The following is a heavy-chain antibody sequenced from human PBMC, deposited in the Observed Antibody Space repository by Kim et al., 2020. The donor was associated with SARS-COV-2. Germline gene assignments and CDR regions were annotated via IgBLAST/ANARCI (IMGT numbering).Heavy chain of an antibody. CDR1: GYNFTNYW. J-gene: IGHJ5*02. CDR2: IYLDDSDT. D-gene: IGHD3-10*01. V-gene: IGHV5-51*01. CDR3: ANGGDGSGSREGFDP. Sequence: GESLKISCKGFGYNFTNYWIGWVRQMPRKGLEWMGIIYLDDSDTKYSPSFQGQVTISADKSISTAYLQWSSLKASDTAIYYCANGGDGSGSREGFDPWGQGTLVTVSS.